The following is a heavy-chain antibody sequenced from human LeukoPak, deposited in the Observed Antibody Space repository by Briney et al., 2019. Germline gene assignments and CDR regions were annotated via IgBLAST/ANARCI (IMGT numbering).Heavy chain of an antibody. CDR3: ARHDRCSSTSCSLYYFDY. Sequence: SETLSLTCTVSGGSISSSNYYWGWIRQPPGKGLEWLGSIYYSGSTYYNPSLKSRVTISVDTSKNQFSLKLSSVTAADTAVYYCARHDRCSSTSCSLYYFDYWGQGTLVTVSS. D-gene: IGHD2-2*01. CDR1: GGSISSSNYY. CDR2: IYYSGST. V-gene: IGHV4-39*01. J-gene: IGHJ4*02.